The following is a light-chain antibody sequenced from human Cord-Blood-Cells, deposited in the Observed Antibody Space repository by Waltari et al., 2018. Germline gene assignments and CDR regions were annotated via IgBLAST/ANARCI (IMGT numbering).Light chain of an antibody. Sequence: DIKLTQYPPSLPASVGDSITITCRASQHTSSYLNWYQQKPGKAPKLLIYAASSLQSGVPSRFSGSGSGTDFTLTISSLQPEDFATYYCQQSYSTPRTFGQGTKVEIK. V-gene: IGKV1-39*01. CDR3: QQSYSTPRT. CDR2: AAS. J-gene: IGKJ1*01. CDR1: QHTSSY.